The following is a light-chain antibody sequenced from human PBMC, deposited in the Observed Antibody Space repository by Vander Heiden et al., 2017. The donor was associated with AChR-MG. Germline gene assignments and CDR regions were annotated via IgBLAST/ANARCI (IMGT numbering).Light chain of an antibody. Sequence: HSALTQEAAVSGTVGQQVPLSCTGDSNNVGRYAVVWYQQMSHGSPKTVMFGNALHSGVPDRFSGSKSGTTASLTILGLKPEDEGDYYCSTGDLRLSAVVFGGGTKVTVL. J-gene: IGLJ2*01. V-gene: IGLV1-44*01. CDR2: GNA. CDR3: STGDLRLSAVV. CDR1: SNNVGRYA.